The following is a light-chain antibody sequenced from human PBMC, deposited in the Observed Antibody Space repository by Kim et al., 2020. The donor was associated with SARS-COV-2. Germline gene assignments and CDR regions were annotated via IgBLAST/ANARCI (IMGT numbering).Light chain of an antibody. CDR1: QDISND. Sequence: SSVGDRVTITCQASQDISNDLQWYQQRPGKAPKLQIYDASKLETGVPARFSGSGSGTDFTFTISSLQPEDIATYYCPQYDNLPITFGQGTRLEIK. CDR3: PQYDNLPIT. V-gene: IGKV1-33*01. CDR2: DAS. J-gene: IGKJ5*01.